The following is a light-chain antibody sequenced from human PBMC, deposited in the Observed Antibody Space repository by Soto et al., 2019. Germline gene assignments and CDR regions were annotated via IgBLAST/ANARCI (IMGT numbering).Light chain of an antibody. J-gene: IGLJ1*01. CDR3: SSPVAGTSPV. CDR1: SSDVGFFNY. V-gene: IGLV2-8*01. Sequence: QSVLTQPPSVSGSPGQSVTISCTGTSSDVGFFNYVSWYQHHPGKVPKFLIYEVNKRPSGVPDCFSGSKSGNTASLTVSGLQPEDEAEYFCSSPVAGTSPVSATGTKLTV. CDR2: EVN.